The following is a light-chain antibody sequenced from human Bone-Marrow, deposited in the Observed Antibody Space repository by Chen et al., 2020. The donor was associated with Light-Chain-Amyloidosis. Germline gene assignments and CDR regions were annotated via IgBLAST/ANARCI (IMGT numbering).Light chain of an antibody. CDR1: SSDIGGYDY. CDR3: CAYAGTYTWL. Sequence: QSALTQPHSVSGSPGQSVTISCTGTSSDIGGYDYVSLYQQYPGTAPKLIIYDVNKRPSGVPDRFSASKSANTASLTISGLQADDEAEYHCCAYAGTYTWLFGGGTRLTV. V-gene: IGLV2-11*01. J-gene: IGLJ3*02. CDR2: DVN.